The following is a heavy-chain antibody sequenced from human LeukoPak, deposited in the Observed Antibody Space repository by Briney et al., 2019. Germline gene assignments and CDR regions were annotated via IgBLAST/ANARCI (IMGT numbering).Heavy chain of an antibody. Sequence: GGSLRLSCAASGFTFSSYWMSWVRQAPGKGLEWVANIKQDGSEKYYVDSVKGRFTISRDNAKNSLYLQMNSLTAADTAVYYCARPREYDFWSGHREFDPWGQGTLVTVSS. CDR1: GFTFSSYW. CDR2: IKQDGSEK. J-gene: IGHJ5*02. V-gene: IGHV3-7*01. CDR3: ARPREYDFWSGHREFDP. D-gene: IGHD3-3*01.